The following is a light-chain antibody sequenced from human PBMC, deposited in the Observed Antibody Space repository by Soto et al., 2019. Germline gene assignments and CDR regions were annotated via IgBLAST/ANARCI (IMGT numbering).Light chain of an antibody. Sequence: EIVLTQSPATLSLSPGERATLSCRASQSVSSYLAWYQQKPGQAPRLLIYDASNRATGIPARFSGSGSGTTFTLPTSSQEPEDFAVYYCQQRSNWRPPITFGQGTRLEIK. CDR2: DAS. V-gene: IGKV3-11*01. J-gene: IGKJ5*01. CDR1: QSVSSY. CDR3: QQRSNWRPPIT.